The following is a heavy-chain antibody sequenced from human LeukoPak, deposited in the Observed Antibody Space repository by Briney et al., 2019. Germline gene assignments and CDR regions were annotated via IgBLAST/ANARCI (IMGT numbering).Heavy chain of an antibody. CDR1: GGSISSGDYY. D-gene: IGHD3-10*01. CDR3: ARSFLGFGELPFDY. V-gene: IGHV4-30-4*01. CDR2: IYYSGST. Sequence: SETLSLTCTVSGGSISSGDYYWSWIRQPPGKGLEWIGYIYYSGSTYYNPSLKSRVTISEDTSKNQFSLKLSSVTAADTAVYYCARSFLGFGELPFDYWGQGTLVTVSS. J-gene: IGHJ4*02.